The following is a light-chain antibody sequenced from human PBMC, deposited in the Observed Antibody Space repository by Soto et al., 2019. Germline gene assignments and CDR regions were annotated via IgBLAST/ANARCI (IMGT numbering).Light chain of an antibody. Sequence: DIVMTQSPDSLAVSLGERATINCKSSQSVLYSSNNKNYLAWYQQKPGKAPNVLIYDASTLESGVPSRFSGSGSGTEFTLTISSLQPDDFATYFCQQYNFFSPTFGGGTKVDIK. CDR2: DAS. CDR1: QSVLYSSNNKNY. V-gene: IGKV4-1*01. J-gene: IGKJ4*01. CDR3: QQYNFFSPT.